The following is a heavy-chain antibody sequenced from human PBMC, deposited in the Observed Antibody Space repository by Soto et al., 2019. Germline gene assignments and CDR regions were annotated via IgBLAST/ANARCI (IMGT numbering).Heavy chain of an antibody. J-gene: IGHJ4*02. V-gene: IGHV1-69*06. CDR1: GGTFSSYA. CDR2: IIPIFGTA. CDR3: ATGETYYDILTGYSPLGY. D-gene: IGHD3-9*01. Sequence: QVQLVQSGAEVKKPGSSVKVSCKASGGTFSSYAISWVRQAPGQGLEWMGGIIPIFGTANYAQKFQGRVTITADKSTTTAYMELSSLRSEDTAVYYCATGETYYDILTGYSPLGYWGQGTLVTVSS.